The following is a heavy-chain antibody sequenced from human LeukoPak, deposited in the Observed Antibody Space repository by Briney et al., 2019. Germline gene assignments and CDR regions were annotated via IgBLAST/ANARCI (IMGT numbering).Heavy chain of an antibody. V-gene: IGHV3-64*01. CDR1: GFTFSRYA. J-gene: IGHJ4*02. D-gene: IGHD1-26*01. CDR3: ALVGVGH. Sequence: PGGSLRLSCAASGFTFSRYAMHWVRQAPGKGLEYVSAISSNGGSTYYANSVKGRFTISRDNSKNTLYLQMGSLRAEDMAVYYCALVGVGHWGQGTLVTVSS. CDR2: ISSNGGST.